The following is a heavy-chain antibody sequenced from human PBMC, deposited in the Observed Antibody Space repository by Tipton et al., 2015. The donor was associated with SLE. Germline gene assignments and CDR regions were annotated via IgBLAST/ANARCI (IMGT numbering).Heavy chain of an antibody. CDR3: ARGISDAFDI. CDR2: INHSGST. CDR1: GGSFSGYY. Sequence: LRLSCAVYGGSFSGYYWSWIRQPPGKGLEWIGEINHSGSTNYNPSLKSRVTISVDTSKNQFSLKLSSVTAADTAVYYCARGISDAFDIWGQGTMVTVSS. D-gene: IGHD2-15*01. J-gene: IGHJ3*02. V-gene: IGHV4-34*01.